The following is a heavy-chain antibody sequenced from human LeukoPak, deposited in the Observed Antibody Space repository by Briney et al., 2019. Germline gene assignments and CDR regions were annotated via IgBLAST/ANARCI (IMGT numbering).Heavy chain of an antibody. CDR2: INPNSGGT. CDR1: GYTFTGYY. V-gene: IGHV1-2*02. D-gene: IGHD2-2*01. Sequence: ASVKVSCKASGYTFTGYYMHWVRQAPGQGLEWMGWINPNSGGTNYAQKFQGRVTMTRDTSISTAYMELSRLRSDDTAVYYCARDLKDIVVVPAHAFDIWGQGTMVTVSS. J-gene: IGHJ3*02. CDR3: ARDLKDIVVVPAHAFDI.